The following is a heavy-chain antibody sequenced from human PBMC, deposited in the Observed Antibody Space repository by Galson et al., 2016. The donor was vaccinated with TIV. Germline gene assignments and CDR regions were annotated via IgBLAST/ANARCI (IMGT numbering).Heavy chain of an antibody. V-gene: IGHV3-7*01. J-gene: IGHJ4*02. CDR1: GFTFSSHW. D-gene: IGHD6-13*01. CDR3: ARDFPPGYGSSFNDY. CDR2: IKQDGSEK. Sequence: SLRLSCAASGFTFSSHWMSWVRQAPGKGLEWVANIKQDGSEKYYVDSVKGRFTISRDNAKNSLFLQMNSLRAEDRAVYYCARDFPPGYGSSFNDYWGQGTLVTVSS.